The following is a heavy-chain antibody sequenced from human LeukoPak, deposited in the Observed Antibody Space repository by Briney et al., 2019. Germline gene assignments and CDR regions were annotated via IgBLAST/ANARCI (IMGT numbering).Heavy chain of an antibody. D-gene: IGHD1-26*01. CDR1: GFTFSSYG. CDR3: ARESGSYPDRSFDY. Sequence: PGGSLRLSCAASGFTFSSYGMHWVRQAPGKGLEWVAVIWYDGSNKYYADSVKGRFTISRDNSKNTLYLQMNSLRAEDTAVYYCARESGSYPDRSFDYWGQGTLVTVSS. CDR2: IWYDGSNK. J-gene: IGHJ4*02. V-gene: IGHV3-33*01.